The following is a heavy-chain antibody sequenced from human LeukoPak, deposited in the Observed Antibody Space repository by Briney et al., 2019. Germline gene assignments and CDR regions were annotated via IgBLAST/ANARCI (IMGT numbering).Heavy chain of an antibody. Sequence: GGSLRLSCAASGITFSSYAMSWVRQAPGKGLEWVSAISGSGGSTYYADSVKGRFTISRDNSKNTLYLQMNSLRAEDTAVYYCAKSSNACSSTSCYYYYGMDVWGQGTTVTVSS. CDR2: ISGSGGST. CDR3: AKSSNACSSTSCYYYYGMDV. V-gene: IGHV3-23*01. J-gene: IGHJ6*02. D-gene: IGHD2-2*01. CDR1: GITFSSYA.